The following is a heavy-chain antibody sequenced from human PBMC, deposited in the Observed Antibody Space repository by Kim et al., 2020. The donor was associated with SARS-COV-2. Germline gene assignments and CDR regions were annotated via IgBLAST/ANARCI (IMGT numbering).Heavy chain of an antibody. D-gene: IGHD2-15*01. Sequence: SETLSLTCTVSGGSISTYYWSWIRQPPGKGLEWIGSVYYSGSTNYNPSLKSRVIISVDTSKNQFSLKLSSVTAADTAVYYCARAVVDSDFIPFYYWGQG. J-gene: IGHJ4*02. CDR1: GGSISTYY. V-gene: IGHV4-59*01. CDR3: ARAVVDSDFIPFYY. CDR2: VYYSGST.